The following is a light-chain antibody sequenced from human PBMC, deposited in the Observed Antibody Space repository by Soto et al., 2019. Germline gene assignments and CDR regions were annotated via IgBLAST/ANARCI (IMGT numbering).Light chain of an antibody. CDR1: QSIGRY. J-gene: IGKJ5*01. CDR3: QQSDSNPFT. V-gene: IGKV1-39*01. Sequence: DIQMTQSPSSLSASVGDRITIACRACQSIGRYLTWYQHKPGKAPNRLIYAASILYSGIPSRFSGGGCGTDFTLTINSLQPEDSATYFCQQSDSNPFTFIQRTRLEMK. CDR2: AAS.